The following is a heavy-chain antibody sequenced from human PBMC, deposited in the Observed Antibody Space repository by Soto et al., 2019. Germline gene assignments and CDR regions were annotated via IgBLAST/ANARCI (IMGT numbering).Heavy chain of an antibody. J-gene: IGHJ4*01. V-gene: IGHV4-39*02. CDR1: GGSISSSSYY. CDR3: ARPRGYSYGFFDY. Sequence: QLQLQESGPGLVKPSETLFLTCTVSGGSISSSSYYWVWIRQPPGKGLEWIGSIYYSGSTYYNPSLKSRVTISVDTSKNHFSLKLSSVTAADTAVYYCARPRGYSYGFFDYWGQGTLVTVSS. D-gene: IGHD5-18*01. CDR2: IYYSGST.